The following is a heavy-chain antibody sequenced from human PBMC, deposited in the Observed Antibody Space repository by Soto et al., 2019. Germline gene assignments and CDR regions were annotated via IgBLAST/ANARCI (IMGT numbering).Heavy chain of an antibody. V-gene: IGHV3-66*01. CDR2: IYSGGST. Sequence: EVQLVESGGGLVQPGGSLRLSCAASGFTVSSNYMSWVRQAPGKALEWVSVIYSGGSTYYADSVKGRFTISRDNSKNTLYLQMNSLRAEDTAVYYCARENPLNSGAFDIWGQGTMVTVSS. D-gene: IGHD1-26*01. CDR1: GFTVSSNY. J-gene: IGHJ3*02. CDR3: ARENPLNSGAFDI.